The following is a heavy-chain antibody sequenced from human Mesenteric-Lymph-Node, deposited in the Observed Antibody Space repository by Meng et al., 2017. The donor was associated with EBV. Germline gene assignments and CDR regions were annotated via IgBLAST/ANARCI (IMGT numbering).Heavy chain of an antibody. V-gene: IGHV1-24*01. CDR1: GTLLHKCP. CDR3: ASLPGSDLYFDY. J-gene: IGHJ4*02. D-gene: IGHD3-10*01. Sequence: AQLVQFRAEGKTAGARGKVACKVSGTLLHKCPMHWVRPGHGKGLEWMGGSDPADGETIYAEKFQVRVTMTEDTSTDTAYMELSSLRSEDTAVYYCASLPGSDLYFDYWGQGTLVTVSS. CDR2: SDPADGET.